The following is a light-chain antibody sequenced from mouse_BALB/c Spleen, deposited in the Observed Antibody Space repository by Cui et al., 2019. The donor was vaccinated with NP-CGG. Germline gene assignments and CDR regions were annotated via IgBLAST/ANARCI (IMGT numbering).Light chain of an antibody. Sequence: QAVVTQESALTTSPSETVTLTCRSSTGAVTTSNYANWVQEKSDHLFTGLIGGTNNRVPGVPARFSGSLIGDKAALTITGAQTEDEAIYFCALWYSNHWVFGGGTKLTVL. CDR1: TGAVTTSNY. V-gene: IGLV1*01. CDR2: GTN. J-gene: IGLJ1*01. CDR3: ALWYSNHWV.